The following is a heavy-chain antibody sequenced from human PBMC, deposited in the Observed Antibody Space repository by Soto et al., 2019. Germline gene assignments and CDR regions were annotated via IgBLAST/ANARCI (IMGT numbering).Heavy chain of an antibody. D-gene: IGHD6-6*01. Sequence: GESLKISCKGSGYSFTSYWISWVRQMPGEGLEWMGRIDPSDSYTNYSPSFQGHVTISADKSISTAYLQWSSLKASDTAMYYCARPRLQRDSSSSHYYYYGMDVWGQGTTVTVSS. V-gene: IGHV5-10-1*01. CDR2: IDPSDSYT. CDR3: ARPRLQRDSSSSHYYYYGMDV. CDR1: GYSFTSYW. J-gene: IGHJ6*02.